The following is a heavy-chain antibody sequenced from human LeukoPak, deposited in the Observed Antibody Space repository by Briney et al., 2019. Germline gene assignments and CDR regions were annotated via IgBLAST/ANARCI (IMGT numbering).Heavy chain of an antibody. D-gene: IGHD5-12*01. V-gene: IGHV4-39*07. J-gene: IGHJ4*02. CDR1: GGSISSSSYY. Sequence: PSETLSLTCTVSGGSISSSSYYWGWIRQPPGKGLEWIGSIYYSGSTYYNPSLKSRVTISVDTSKNQFSLKLSSVTAADTAVYYCARSARSGYELDLYYFDYWGQGTLVTVSS. CDR3: ARSARSGYELDLYYFDY. CDR2: IYYSGST.